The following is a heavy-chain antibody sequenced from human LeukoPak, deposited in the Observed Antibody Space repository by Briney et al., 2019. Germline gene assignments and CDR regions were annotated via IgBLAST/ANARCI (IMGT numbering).Heavy chain of an antibody. Sequence: PGGSLRLACAASGFTFSSYAMSWVRQAPGKGLEWVSKISSDSSSIYYADSVKGRFTISRDNAKNSLYLQMNNLRAEDTAVYYCARERGYCTDTSCYGFDYWGQGILVTVSS. J-gene: IGHJ4*02. CDR3: ARERGYCTDTSCYGFDY. D-gene: IGHD2-2*01. CDR2: ISSDSSSI. CDR1: GFTFSSYA. V-gene: IGHV3-48*01.